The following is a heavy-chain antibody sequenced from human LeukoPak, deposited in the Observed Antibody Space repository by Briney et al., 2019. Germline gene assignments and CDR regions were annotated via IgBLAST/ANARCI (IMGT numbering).Heavy chain of an antibody. J-gene: IGHJ4*02. CDR2: ISSSGSHT. CDR3: ARLLGGYSDY. V-gene: IGHV3-11*03. D-gene: IGHD5-18*01. CDR1: GFTLSDYY. Sequence: GGSLRLSCAASGFTLSDYYMTWIRQAPGKGLEWISYISSSGSHTTYADSVKGRFTISRDNANNALYLQMASLRAEDTAVYYCARLLGGYSDYWGQGTLVTVSS.